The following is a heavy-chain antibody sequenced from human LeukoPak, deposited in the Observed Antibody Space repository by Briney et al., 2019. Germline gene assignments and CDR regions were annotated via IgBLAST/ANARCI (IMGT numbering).Heavy chain of an antibody. V-gene: IGHV3-30-3*01. Sequence: PGGSLRLSCAASGFTFSSYWMSWVRQAPGKGLEWVAVISYDGSNKYYADSVKGRFTISRDNSKNTLYLQMNSLRAEDTAVYYCARGGIAARPVDYWGQGTLVTVSS. D-gene: IGHD6-6*01. CDR1: GFTFSSYW. CDR2: ISYDGSNK. J-gene: IGHJ4*02. CDR3: ARGGIAARPVDY.